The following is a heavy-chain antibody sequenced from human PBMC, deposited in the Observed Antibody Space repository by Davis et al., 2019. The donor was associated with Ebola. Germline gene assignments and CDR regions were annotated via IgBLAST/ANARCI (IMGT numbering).Heavy chain of an antibody. CDR3: ARGLGYSSGRDY. CDR1: GFTFSSYA. Sequence: KISCAASGFTFSSYAISWVRQAPGQGLEWMGRIIPILGIANYAQKFQGRVTITADKSTSTAYMELSSLRSEDTAVYYCARGLGYSSGRDYWGQGTLVTVSS. CDR2: IIPILGIA. J-gene: IGHJ4*02. D-gene: IGHD6-19*01. V-gene: IGHV1-69*04.